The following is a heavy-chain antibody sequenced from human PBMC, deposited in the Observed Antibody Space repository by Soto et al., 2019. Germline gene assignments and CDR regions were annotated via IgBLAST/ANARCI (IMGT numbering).Heavy chain of an antibody. CDR1: GYTFTSYA. Sequence: QVQLVQSGAEVNKPGASVKVSCKTSGYTFTSYAIHWVRQAPGHRLEWLGWINAGNGETRYPQEFQDRVTITRDTSASTTYMELSSLRSEDTSVYYCARDYRSSWDYWGQGTQVTVSS. CDR3: ARDYRSSWDY. J-gene: IGHJ4*02. CDR2: INAGNGET. D-gene: IGHD6-13*01. V-gene: IGHV1-3*01.